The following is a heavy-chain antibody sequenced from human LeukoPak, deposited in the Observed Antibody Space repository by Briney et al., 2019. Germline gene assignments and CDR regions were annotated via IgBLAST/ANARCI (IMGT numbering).Heavy chain of an antibody. V-gene: IGHV4-34*01. CDR1: GGSLSGYY. CDR2: VSHSGRT. CDR3: ARQSISIFGVVKNWFDP. J-gene: IGHJ5*02. D-gene: IGHD3-3*01. Sequence: PSETLSLTCAVYGGSLSGYYWSWIRRPPGKGLEWIGEVSHSGRTNYNPSLKSRVIISIETSKSQFSLNLRSVTAAGTGVYYCARQSISIFGVVKNWFDPWGQGTAVTVSS.